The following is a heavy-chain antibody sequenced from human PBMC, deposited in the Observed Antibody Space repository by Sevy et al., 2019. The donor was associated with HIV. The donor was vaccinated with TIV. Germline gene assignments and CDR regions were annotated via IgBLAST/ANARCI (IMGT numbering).Heavy chain of an antibody. V-gene: IGHV3-23*01. CDR3: AKDRTGSSWYREYFQH. CDR1: GFTFSSYA. CDR2: ISGSGGST. Sequence: GGSLRLSCAASGFTFSSYAMSWVRQAPGKGLEWVSAISGSGGSTYYADSVKGRFTISRDNSKNTLYLQMNSLRAEDTAVYYCAKDRTGSSWYREYFQHWGQGTPVTVSS. J-gene: IGHJ1*01. D-gene: IGHD6-13*01.